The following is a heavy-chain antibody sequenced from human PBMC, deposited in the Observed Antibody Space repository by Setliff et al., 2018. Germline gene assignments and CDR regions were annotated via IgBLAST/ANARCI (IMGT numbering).Heavy chain of an antibody. CDR2: IKSKGEAETA. D-gene: IGHD1-26*01. CDR1: GFTFSSYA. CDR3: AKDGVGPTYTYFFDF. J-gene: IGHJ4*02. V-gene: IGHV3-15*01. Sequence: GGSLRLSCAVSGFTFSSYAMSWVRQAPGKGLEWVGRIKSKGEAETANYGVPVKGRFIISRDDSKNSLSLQMDSLRAEDTAVYYCAKDGVGPTYTYFFDFWGQGSQVTVSS.